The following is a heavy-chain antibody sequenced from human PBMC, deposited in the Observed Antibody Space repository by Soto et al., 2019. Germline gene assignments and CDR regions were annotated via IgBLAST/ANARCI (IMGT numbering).Heavy chain of an antibody. D-gene: IGHD6-19*01. CDR1: VCIFNYYG. V-gene: IGHV3-30*02. CDR3: ARQTAVAGPHHTRFDL. CDR2: IQYDGTKK. J-gene: IGHJ4*02. Sequence: VGSLRLSCATSVCIFNYYGMHWVRHSPGSWLEWVAFIQYDGTKKDYGDSVRGRFTISRDSSKNTLYLQMNSLRAEDTAVYYCARQTAVAGPHHTRFDLLGQRTWVTVSS.